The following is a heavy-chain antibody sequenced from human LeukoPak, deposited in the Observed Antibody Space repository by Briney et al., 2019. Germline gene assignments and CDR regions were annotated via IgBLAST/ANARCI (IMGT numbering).Heavy chain of an antibody. CDR2: ISGSGGST. D-gene: IGHD3-10*01. CDR1: GFTFSSYA. J-gene: IGHJ4*02. CDR3: AKYLEGDGSGSYGLDY. Sequence: GGSLRLSCAASGFTFSSYAMSWVRQAPGKGLEWVSAISGSGGSTYYADSVKGRFTISRDNSKNTLYLQMNSLRAEDTAVYYCAKYLEGDGSGSYGLDYWGQGTLVTVSS. V-gene: IGHV3-23*01.